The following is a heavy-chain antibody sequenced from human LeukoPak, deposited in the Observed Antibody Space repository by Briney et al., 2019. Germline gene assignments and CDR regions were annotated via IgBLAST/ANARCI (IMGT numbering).Heavy chain of an antibody. CDR2: ISGSGGST. CDR1: GFTFSSYA. D-gene: IGHD3-10*01. V-gene: IGHV3-23*01. Sequence: GGSLRLSCAASGFTFSSYAMSWVRQAPGKGLEWVSAISGSGGSTYYADSVKGRFTISRDNSKNTLYLQMNSLRAEDTAVHYCAKALVRGVNKTTSRDYWGQGTLVTVSS. J-gene: IGHJ4*02. CDR3: AKALVRGVNKTTSRDY.